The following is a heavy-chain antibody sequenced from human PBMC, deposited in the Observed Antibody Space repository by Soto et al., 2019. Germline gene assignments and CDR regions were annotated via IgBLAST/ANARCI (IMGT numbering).Heavy chain of an antibody. CDR2: IIPIFGTA. V-gene: IGHV1-69*13. CDR3: ARDRDSSRWYDY. CDR1: GGTFSSYA. Sequence: GASVKVSCRASGGTFSSYAISWVRQAPGQGLEWMGGIIPIFGTANYAQKFQGRVTITADESTSTAYMELSSLRSEDTAVYYCARDRDSSRWYDYCGQGTLVTVCS. D-gene: IGHD6-13*01. J-gene: IGHJ4*02.